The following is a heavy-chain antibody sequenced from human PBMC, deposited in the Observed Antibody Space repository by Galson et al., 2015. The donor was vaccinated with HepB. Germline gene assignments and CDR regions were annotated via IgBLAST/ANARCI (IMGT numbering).Heavy chain of an antibody. CDR1: GFTFSSYG. V-gene: IGHV3-30*18. J-gene: IGHJ4*02. CDR3: AKDHHDYGDEYYFDY. CDR2: ISYDGSNR. Sequence: SLRLSCAASGFTFSSYGMHWVRQAPGKGLEWVAVISYDGSNRYYADSVKGRFTISRDNSKNTLYLQMNSLRAEDTAVYYCAKDHHDYGDEYYFDYWGQGTLVTVSS. D-gene: IGHD4-17*01.